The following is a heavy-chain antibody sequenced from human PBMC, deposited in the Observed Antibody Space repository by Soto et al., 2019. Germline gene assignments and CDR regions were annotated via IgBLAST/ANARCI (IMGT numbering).Heavy chain of an antibody. D-gene: IGHD3-9*01. CDR3: TRGYFDSGHGYDL. J-gene: IGHJ5*02. CDR2: IFFRDSET. CDR1: GYSLTSYW. V-gene: IGHV5-51*01. Sequence: PGESLKISCKGSGYSLTSYWFGWVRQTPGKGLEWMGIIFFRDSETKFSPSFQGQVSISVDKSLNTVYLQWSTLKASDSGVYYCTRGYFDSGHGYDLWGQGTQVTVSS.